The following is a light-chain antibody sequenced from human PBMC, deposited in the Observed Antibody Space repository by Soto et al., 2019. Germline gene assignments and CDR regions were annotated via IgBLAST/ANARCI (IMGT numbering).Light chain of an antibody. CDR1: QSISSY. Sequence: EIVLTQSPATLSLSPGERATLSCRASQSISSYLAWYQQKPGQAPRLLICDASYSATGIPARFSGRWSGTDFTLTISSLEPEDVVVYYCQHRNSWPLTFGGGTNVEIK. CDR3: QHRNSWPLT. CDR2: DAS. V-gene: IGKV3-11*01. J-gene: IGKJ4*01.